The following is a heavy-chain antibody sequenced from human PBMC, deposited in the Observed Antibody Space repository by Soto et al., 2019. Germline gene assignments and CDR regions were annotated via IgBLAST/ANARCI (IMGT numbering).Heavy chain of an antibody. CDR3: ARGGIVAVPAALSSYDDYTNYRFDS. V-gene: IGHV1-69*01. CDR1: GGSFSDLA. Sequence: QVQLAQSGAEVRKPGSSVKVSGRAFGGSFSDLASSWVRQAPGQALGGMGGIIPMFAATKDAQRFQDRVPLTQDASTKTVYLALSSLTSDDSAVYYCARGGIVAVPAALSSYDDYTNYRFDSWGQGTLVSVSS. J-gene: IGHJ4*02. D-gene: IGHD2-15*01. CDR2: IIPMFAAT.